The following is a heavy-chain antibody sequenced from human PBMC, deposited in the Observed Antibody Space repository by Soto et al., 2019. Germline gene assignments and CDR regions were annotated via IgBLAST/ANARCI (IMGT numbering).Heavy chain of an antibody. CDR1: GFTFSSYG. CDR2: IWYDGSNK. D-gene: IGHD2-15*01. Sequence: QVQLVESGGGVVQPGRSLRLSCAASGFTFSSYGMHWVRQAPGKGLEWVAVIWYDGSNKYYADSVKGRFTISRDNSKDTLYLQMNSLRAEDTAVYYCARDCSGGSCYIPDYWGQGTLVTVSS. V-gene: IGHV3-33*01. CDR3: ARDCSGGSCYIPDY. J-gene: IGHJ4*02.